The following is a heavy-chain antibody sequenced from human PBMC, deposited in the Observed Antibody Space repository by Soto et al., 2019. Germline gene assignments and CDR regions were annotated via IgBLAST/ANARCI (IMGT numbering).Heavy chain of an antibody. CDR2: IFSSGST. J-gene: IGHJ4*02. CDR3: AREGSYSAYNFAHGIQLWSFDF. D-gene: IGHD5-12*01. Sequence: XETLSLTCTVSGGSINTFYWSWVRQPAGKGLEWIGRIFSSGSTSFNPSLESRVAMSVDTSKNHFSLNLSSVTAADMAVYYCAREGSYSAYNFAHGIQLWSFDFWGQGALVTVSS. CDR1: GGSINTFY. V-gene: IGHV4-4*07.